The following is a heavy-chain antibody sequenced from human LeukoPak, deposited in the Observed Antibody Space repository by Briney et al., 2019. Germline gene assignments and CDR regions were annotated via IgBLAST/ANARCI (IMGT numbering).Heavy chain of an antibody. V-gene: IGHV3-66*01. CDR3: AREATTVYDAFDI. J-gene: IGHJ3*02. CDR1: GFTVSSNY. CDR2: IYSGGST. D-gene: IGHD4-17*01. Sequence: GGSLRLSRAASGFTVSSNYMSWVRQAPGKGLEWVSVIYSGGSTYYADSVKGRFTISRDNSKNTLYLQMNSLRAEDTAVYYCAREATTVYDAFDIWGQGTMVTVSS.